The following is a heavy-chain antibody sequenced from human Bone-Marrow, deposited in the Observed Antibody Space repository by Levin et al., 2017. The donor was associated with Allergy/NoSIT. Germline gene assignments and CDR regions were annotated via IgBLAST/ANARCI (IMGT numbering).Heavy chain of an antibody. V-gene: IGHV7-4-1*02. CDR3: ARRVHQRLVPLEY. Sequence: GESLKISCKASGYPFSNYAMTWVRQAPGRGLEWMGWINTKTGNPTYAQVFKGRFVFSLDTSASTAYLQISSLNAEDTAVYFCARRVHQRLVPLEYWGQGTLVTVSS. D-gene: IGHD6-13*01. J-gene: IGHJ4*02. CDR2: INTKTGNP. CDR1: GYPFSNYA.